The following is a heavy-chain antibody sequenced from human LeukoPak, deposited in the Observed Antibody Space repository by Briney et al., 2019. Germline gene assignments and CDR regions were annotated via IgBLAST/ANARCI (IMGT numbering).Heavy chain of an antibody. CDR1: GGSISSSSYY. CDR2: IYYSGST. J-gene: IGHJ4*02. CDR3: ARERRRWLQHRGYFDY. D-gene: IGHD5-24*01. Sequence: SETLSLTCTVSGGSISSSSYYWGWIRQPPGKGLEWIGSIYYSGSTYYNPSLKSRVTISVDTSKNQFSLKLSSVTAADTAVYYCARERRRWLQHRGYFDYWGQGTLVTVSS. V-gene: IGHV4-39*02.